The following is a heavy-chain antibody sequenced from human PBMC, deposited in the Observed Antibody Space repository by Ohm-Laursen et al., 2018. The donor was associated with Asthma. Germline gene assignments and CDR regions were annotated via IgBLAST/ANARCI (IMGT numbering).Heavy chain of an antibody. CDR3: ARDDGYSYGYTN. V-gene: IGHV3-7*05. CDR2: IYPDGGEK. CDR1: GLPFSNFW. J-gene: IGHJ4*02. Sequence: SLRLSCPASGLPFSNFWMSWVRQAPGKGLEWVANIYPDGGEKYYVDSVDGRFTISRDNAKNSLYLQMNSLRAEDTAVYYCARDDGYSYGYTNWGQGTLVTVSS. D-gene: IGHD5-18*01.